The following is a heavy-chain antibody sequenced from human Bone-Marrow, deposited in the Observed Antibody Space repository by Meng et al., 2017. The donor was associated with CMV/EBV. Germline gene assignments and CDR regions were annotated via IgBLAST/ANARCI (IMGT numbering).Heavy chain of an antibody. CDR1: GGSISSYY. CDR3: ARVAAAGRGMDV. J-gene: IGHJ6*02. D-gene: IGHD6-13*01. CDR2: IYYSGST. V-gene: IGHV4-59*01. Sequence: SETLSLTCTVSGGSISSYYWSWIRQPPGKGLEWIGYIYYSGSTNYNPSLKSRVTISVDMSKNQFSLKLSSVTAADTAVYYCARVAAAGRGMDVWGPGTTVAVSS.